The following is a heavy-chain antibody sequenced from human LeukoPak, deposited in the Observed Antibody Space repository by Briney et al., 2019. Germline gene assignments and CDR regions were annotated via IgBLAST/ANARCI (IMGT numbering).Heavy chain of an antibody. Sequence: PGGSLRLSCAASGFTLSTYNMNWVRQAPGKGLEWLSYISTDSSSIYYADSVEGRFTISRDNAKNSLYLQMNSLRDEDTAVYYCAVDAWDLPLVAFDVWGQGTMVTVSS. CDR3: AVDAWDLPLVAFDV. D-gene: IGHD1-26*01. J-gene: IGHJ3*01. CDR2: ISTDSSSI. V-gene: IGHV3-48*02. CDR1: GFTLSTYN.